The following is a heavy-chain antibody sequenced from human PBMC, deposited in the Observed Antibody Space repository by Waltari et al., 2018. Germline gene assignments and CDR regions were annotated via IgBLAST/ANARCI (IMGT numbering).Heavy chain of an antibody. CDR3: ATLVDIAMVYYFDY. J-gene: IGHJ4*02. CDR1: GFTFSSYA. D-gene: IGHD5-18*01. CDR2: IRGSGGST. Sequence: EVQLLESGGGLVQPGGSLRLSCAASGFTFSSYAMSWVRQAPGKGVEGVSAIRGSGGSTYYADSVKGRFTISRDNSKSPRYLQMNSLRAEDTAVYYCATLVDIAMVYYFDYWGQGTLVTVSS. V-gene: IGHV3-23*01.